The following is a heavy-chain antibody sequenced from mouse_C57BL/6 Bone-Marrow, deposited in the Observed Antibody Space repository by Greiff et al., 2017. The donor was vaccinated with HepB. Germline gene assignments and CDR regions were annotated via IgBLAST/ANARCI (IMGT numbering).Heavy chain of an antibody. D-gene: IGHD3-2*02. CDR2: IYPGDGDT. CDR1: GYAFSSSW. J-gene: IGHJ3*01. Sequence: QVQLQQSGPELVKPGASVKISCKASGYAFSSSWMNWVKQRPGKGLEWIGRIYPGDGDTNYNGKFKGKATLTADKSSSTAYMQLSSLTSEDSAVYFCARTSSGWGFAYWGQGTLVTVSA. V-gene: IGHV1-82*01. CDR3: ARTSSGWGFAY.